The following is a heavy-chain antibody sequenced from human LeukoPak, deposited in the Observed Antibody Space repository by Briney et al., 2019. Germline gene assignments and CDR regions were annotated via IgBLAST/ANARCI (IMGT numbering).Heavy chain of an antibody. Sequence: SETLSLTCAVYGGSFSGYYWTWIRQPPGKGLEWIGEIIHSGSTNSNPSLRSRVTISLNTSKNQFSLKLSSVTAADTAVYYCARGRFGTMVRGGSYYYGMDVWGQGTTVTVSS. CDR2: IIHSGST. J-gene: IGHJ6*02. D-gene: IGHD3-10*01. CDR3: ARGRFGTMVRGGSYYYGMDV. V-gene: IGHV4-34*01. CDR1: GGSFSGYY.